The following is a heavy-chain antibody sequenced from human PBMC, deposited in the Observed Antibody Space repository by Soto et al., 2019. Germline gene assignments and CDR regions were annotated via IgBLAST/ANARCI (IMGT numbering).Heavy chain of an antibody. CDR2: IYYSGST. CDR3: ARDNGRENYYDSSGYWYYFDY. Sequence: SETLSLTCTVSGGSISSYYWSWIRQPPGKGLEWIGYIYYSGSTNYNPSLKSRVTISVDTSKNQFSLKLSSVTAADTAVYYCARDNGRENYYDSSGYWYYFDYWGQGTLVTVS. CDR1: GGSISSYY. J-gene: IGHJ4*02. D-gene: IGHD3-22*01. V-gene: IGHV4-59*01.